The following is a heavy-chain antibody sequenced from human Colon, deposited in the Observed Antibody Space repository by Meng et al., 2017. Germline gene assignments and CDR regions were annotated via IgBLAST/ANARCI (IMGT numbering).Heavy chain of an antibody. D-gene: IGHD4-17*01. V-gene: IGHV4-34*02. CDR2: IDHFGIS. J-gene: IGHJ5*02. CDR3: ATGLRHGDWFDP. Sequence: QVQVQQGGAGLLESSETLSLTCAVSGGSFSGFYWSWIRQPPGKGLEWIGEIDHFGISNYNSSLKGRLTMSVDTSKKQISLTLTSVTAADTAVYYCATGLRHGDWFDPWGPGTLVTVSS. CDR1: GGSFSGFY.